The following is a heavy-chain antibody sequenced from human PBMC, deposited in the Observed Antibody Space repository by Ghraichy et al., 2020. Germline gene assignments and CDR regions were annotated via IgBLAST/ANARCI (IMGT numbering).Heavy chain of an antibody. D-gene: IGHD2-21*01. CDR3: ARGRRHIVVVIALRRGAFDI. CDR2: LNHSGST. CDR1: GGSFSGYY. Sequence: SETLSLTCAVYGGSFSGYYWSWIRQPPGKGLEWIGELNHSGSTNYNPSLKSRVTISVDTSKNQFSLKLSAVTAADTAVYYCARGRRHIVVVIALRRGAFDIWGQGTMVTVSS. J-gene: IGHJ3*02. V-gene: IGHV4-34*01.